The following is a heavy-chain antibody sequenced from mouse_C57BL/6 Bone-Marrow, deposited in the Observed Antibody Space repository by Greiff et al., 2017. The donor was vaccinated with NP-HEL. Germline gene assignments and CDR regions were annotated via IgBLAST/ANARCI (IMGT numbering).Heavy chain of an antibody. V-gene: IGHV1-64*01. CDR3: ARGGKNYGPFDY. CDR2: IHPNSGST. J-gene: IGHJ2*01. D-gene: IGHD1-1*01. CDR1: GYTFTSYW. Sequence: VQLQQPGAELVKPGASVKLSCKASGYTFTSYWMHWVKQRPGQGLEWIGMIHPNSGSTNYNEKFKSKATLTVDKSSSTAYMQLSSLTSEDSAVYYCARGGKNYGPFDYWGQGITLTVSS.